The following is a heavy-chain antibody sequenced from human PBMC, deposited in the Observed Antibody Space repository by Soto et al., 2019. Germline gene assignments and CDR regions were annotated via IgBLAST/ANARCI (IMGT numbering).Heavy chain of an antibody. J-gene: IGHJ4*02. Sequence: QVQLQESGPGLVKPSQTLSLTCTVSGGSISSGDYYWNWIRQPPGKGLEWIGYIYYSGSTYYNPSLKSRVTISVDTSTTQFSLKLSSVTAADTAVYYCARDSYDSSGSSGYSFDYWGQGTLVTVSS. D-gene: IGHD3-22*01. CDR2: IYYSGST. CDR1: GGSISSGDYY. CDR3: ARDSYDSSGSSGYSFDY. V-gene: IGHV4-30-4*01.